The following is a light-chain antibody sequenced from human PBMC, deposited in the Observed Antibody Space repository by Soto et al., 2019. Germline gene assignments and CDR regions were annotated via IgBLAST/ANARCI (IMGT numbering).Light chain of an antibody. J-gene: IGKJ5*01. CDR3: QQRHMWPIT. CDR1: QSASSSS. V-gene: IGKV3D-20*02. CDR2: DAY. Sequence: MLSQSPGTLSFAPGERATLSCRDSQSASSSSLAWYQQKPGQAPRLLIYDAYNRATGIPPRFSGSGSGTDFTLTISSLEPEDSAVYYCQQRHMWPITFGQGTRLEIK.